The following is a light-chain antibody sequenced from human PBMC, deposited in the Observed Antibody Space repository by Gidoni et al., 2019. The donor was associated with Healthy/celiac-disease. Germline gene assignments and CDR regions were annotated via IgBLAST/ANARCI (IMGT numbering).Light chain of an antibody. CDR3: QQSYSNPWT. V-gene: IGKV1-39*01. CDR1: QSISSY. J-gene: IGKJ1*01. Sequence: DIQMTQSPSSLSASVEDRVTITCRASQSISSYLNWYQQKPGKAPKLLIYAASSLQSGVPSRFSGSGSGTDFTLTISSLQPEDFATYYCQQSYSNPWTFGQXTKVEIK. CDR2: AAS.